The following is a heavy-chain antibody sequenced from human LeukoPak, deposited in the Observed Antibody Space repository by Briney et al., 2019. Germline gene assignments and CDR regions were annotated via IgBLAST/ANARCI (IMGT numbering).Heavy chain of an antibody. CDR3: ARAYYDSSGYGNFDY. V-gene: IGHV5-51*01. CDR2: IYPGDSDT. J-gene: IGHJ4*02. CDR1: GYSFTSYW. D-gene: IGHD3-22*01. Sequence: ASVKISCKGSGYSFTSYWIGWVRQMPGKGLEWMGIIYPGDSDTRYSPSFQGQVTISADKSISTAYLQWSSLKASDTAMYYCARAYYDSSGYGNFDYRGQGTLVTVSS.